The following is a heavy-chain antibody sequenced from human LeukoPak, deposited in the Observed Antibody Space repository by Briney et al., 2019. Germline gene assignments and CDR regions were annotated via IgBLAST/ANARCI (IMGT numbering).Heavy chain of an antibody. Sequence: KSSETLSLTCAVYGGSFSGYYWSWIRQPPGKGLEWIGEINHSGSTNYNPSLKSRVTISVDTSKNQFSLKLSSVTAADTAVYYCARMARAAPPRAKNDYWGQGTLVTVSS. CDR2: INHSGST. CDR3: ARMARAAPPRAKNDY. V-gene: IGHV4-34*01. CDR1: GGSFSGYY. D-gene: IGHD6-6*01. J-gene: IGHJ4*02.